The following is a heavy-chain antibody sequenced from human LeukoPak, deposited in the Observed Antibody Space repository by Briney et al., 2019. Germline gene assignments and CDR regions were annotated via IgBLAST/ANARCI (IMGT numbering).Heavy chain of an antibody. CDR1: GGSFSGYY. CDR3: ARGGGDNSGYYHDY. J-gene: IGHJ4*02. D-gene: IGHD3-22*01. V-gene: IGHV4-34*01. Sequence: PSETLSLACAVYGGSFSGYYWSWIRQPPGKGLEWIGEINHSGSTNYNPSLKSRVTISVDTSKNQFSLKLSSVTAADTAVYYCARGGGDNSGYYHDYWGQGTLVTVSS. CDR2: INHSGST.